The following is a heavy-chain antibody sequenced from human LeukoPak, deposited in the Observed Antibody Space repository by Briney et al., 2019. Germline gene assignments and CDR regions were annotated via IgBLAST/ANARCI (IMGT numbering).Heavy chain of an antibody. Sequence: GASVKVSCKASGGTFNSYAISWVRQAPGQGLEWMGGIIPMSDTANYPQKFRGRLTITADIPTSTVYMELSSLRSEDTAVYYCATDLRDSSGYYYSVLAFDIWGQGTMVTVSS. V-gene: IGHV1-69*06. D-gene: IGHD3-22*01. J-gene: IGHJ3*02. CDR1: GGTFNSYA. CDR2: IIPMSDTA. CDR3: ATDLRDSSGYYYSVLAFDI.